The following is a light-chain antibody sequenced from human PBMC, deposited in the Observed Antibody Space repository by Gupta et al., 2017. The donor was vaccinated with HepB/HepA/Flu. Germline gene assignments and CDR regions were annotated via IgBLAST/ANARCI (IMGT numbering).Light chain of an antibody. Sequence: RAPSVSVSPGQTARITCSGDTVPQKYVSWYQQKAGQAPVLAIYEDIKRPSGFPDRFSGSSAGTVATLTINGAQLEDEAYYYCYSTDSTDQPLFGGGTKLTVL. CDR2: EDI. CDR1: TVPQKY. J-gene: IGLJ2*01. V-gene: IGLV3-10*01. CDR3: YSTDSTDQPL.